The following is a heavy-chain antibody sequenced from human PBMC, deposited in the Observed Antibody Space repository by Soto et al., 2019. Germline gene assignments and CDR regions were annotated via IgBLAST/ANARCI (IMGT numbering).Heavy chain of an antibody. CDR2: IDHSGST. CDR3: AIRYSYYYYIHV. CDR1: SGSISSSDW. J-gene: IGHJ6*03. D-gene: IGHD4-4*01. V-gene: IGHV4-4*02. Sequence: QVQLQESGPGLVKPSGTLSLTCAVSSGSISSSDWWSWVRQPPGKGLEWIGEIDHSGSTNYNPSLTSRVTISVDKSKNQFSLKLSSVTAAHTAIYYCAIRYSYYYYIHVWGKGTTVTVSS.